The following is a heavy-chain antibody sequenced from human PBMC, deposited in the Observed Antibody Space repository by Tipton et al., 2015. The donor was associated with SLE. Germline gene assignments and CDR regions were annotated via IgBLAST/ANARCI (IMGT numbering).Heavy chain of an antibody. D-gene: IGHD4-11*01. CDR3: ARQGGPTVTPAVDY. CDR1: GGSISSSSYY. CDR2: IYYSGST. Sequence: TLSLTCTVSGGSISSSSYYWGWIRQPPGKGLEWIGSIYYSGSTYYNPSHKSRVTISVDTSKNQFSLKLSSVTAADTAVYYCARQGGPTVTPAVDYWGQGTLVTVSS. J-gene: IGHJ4*02. V-gene: IGHV4-39*07.